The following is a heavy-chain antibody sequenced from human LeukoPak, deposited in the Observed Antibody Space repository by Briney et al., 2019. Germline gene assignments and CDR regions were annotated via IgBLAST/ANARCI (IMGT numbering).Heavy chain of an antibody. J-gene: IGHJ4*02. CDR3: TRDRSGSYSKDY. CDR2: IRSKAYGGTT. D-gene: IGHD1-26*01. V-gene: IGHV3-49*04. Sequence: GGSLRLSCVASGFTFSSNGMHWVRQAPGKGLEWVGFIRSKAYGGTTEYAASVKGRFTISRDDSKSIAYLQMNSLKTEDTAVYYCTRDRSGSYSKDYWGQGTLVTVSS. CDR1: GFTFSSNG.